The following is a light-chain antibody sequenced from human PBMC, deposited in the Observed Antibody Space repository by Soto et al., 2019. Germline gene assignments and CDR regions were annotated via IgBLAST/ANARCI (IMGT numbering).Light chain of an antibody. J-gene: IGLJ2*01. CDR1: SSDVGGYNY. Sequence: QSALTQPASVSGSPGQSITISCTGTSSDVGGYNYVSWYQQHPGKAPKLMIYEVSNRPSGVSNRFSGSKSGNTASLTISGLKAEDEADYYCSSYTSSSTVVFGGGTNVTVL. CDR3: SSYTSSSTVV. V-gene: IGLV2-14*01. CDR2: EVS.